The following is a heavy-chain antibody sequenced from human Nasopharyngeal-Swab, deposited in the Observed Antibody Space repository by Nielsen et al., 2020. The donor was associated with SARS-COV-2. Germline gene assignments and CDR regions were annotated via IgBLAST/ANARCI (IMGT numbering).Heavy chain of an antibody. J-gene: IGHJ1*01. V-gene: IGHV4-59*01. Sequence: ESLKISCAVYGGSFSGYYWSWIRQPPGKGLEWIGYIYYSGSTNYNPSLKSRVTISVDTSKNQFSLKLSSVTAADTAVYYCARYGSTYYYDSSGYTQGVYFQHWGQGTLVTVSS. D-gene: IGHD3-22*01. CDR3: ARYGSTYYYDSSGYTQGVYFQH. CDR2: IYYSGST. CDR1: GGSFSGYY.